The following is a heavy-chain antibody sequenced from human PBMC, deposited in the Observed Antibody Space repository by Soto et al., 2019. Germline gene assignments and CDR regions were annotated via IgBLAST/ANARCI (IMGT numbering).Heavy chain of an antibody. V-gene: IGHV4-30-2*01. CDR3: VRGQTTVPTLDY. J-gene: IGHJ4*02. Sequence: QLQLQESGSGLVKPSQTLSLTCAVSGGSISSGGYSWYWIRQPPGKGLEWIGYIYHSGSTYYNPSLKSRVTISVDSSKTQFSLKLRSVTAADTAVYYWVRGQTTVPTLDYWGQGTLVTVSS. D-gene: IGHD4-17*01. CDR2: IYHSGST. CDR1: GGSISSGGYS.